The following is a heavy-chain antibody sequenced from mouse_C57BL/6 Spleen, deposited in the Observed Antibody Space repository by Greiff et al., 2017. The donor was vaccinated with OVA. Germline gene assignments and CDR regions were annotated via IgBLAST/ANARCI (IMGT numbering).Heavy chain of an antibody. CDR1: GFNIKDYY. V-gene: IGHV14-2*01. J-gene: IGHJ3*01. CDR2: IDPEDGET. Sequence: VQLQQSGAELVKPGASVKLSCTASGFNIKDYYMHWVKQRTEQGLEWIGRIDPEDGETKYAPKFKGKATITADTSSNTAYLQLSSLTSEDTAVYYCAYYYGSSYSAWFAYWGQGTLVTVSA. CDR3: AYYYGSSYSAWFAY. D-gene: IGHD1-1*01.